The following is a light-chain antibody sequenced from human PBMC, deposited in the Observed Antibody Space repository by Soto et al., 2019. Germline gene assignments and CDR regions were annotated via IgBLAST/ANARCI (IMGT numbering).Light chain of an antibody. J-gene: IGLJ2*01. CDR1: NIGSKR. CDR3: HMWDISSEHPV. CDR2: YDT. Sequence: SSELTQPPSVSVAPGKTARITCGGNNIGSKRVHWYQQKSGQAPVLVIYYDTDRPSGIPERFSGSNSGNTATLTISRVEAGDEADYYCHMWDISSEHPVFVGGTKLTVL. V-gene: IGLV3-21*04.